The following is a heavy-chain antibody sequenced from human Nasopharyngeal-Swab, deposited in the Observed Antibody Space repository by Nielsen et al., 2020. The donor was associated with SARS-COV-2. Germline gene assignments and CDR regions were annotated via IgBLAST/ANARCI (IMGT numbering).Heavy chain of an antibody. V-gene: IGHV3-48*03. CDR2: ISSSGSTI. D-gene: IGHD3-3*01. CDR3: ARKSTYYDFWSGYYSDYYYDYGMDV. J-gene: IGHJ6*02. CDR1: GFTFSSYE. Sequence: GVSLQISCAASGFTFSSYEMNWVRQAPGKGLEWVSYISSSGSTIYYADSVKGRFTISRDNAKNSLYLQMNSLRAEDTAIYYCARKSTYYDFWSGYYSDYYYDYGMDVWGQGTTVTVSS.